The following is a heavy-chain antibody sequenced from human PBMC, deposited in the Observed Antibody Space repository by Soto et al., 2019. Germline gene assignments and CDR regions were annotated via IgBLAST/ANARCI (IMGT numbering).Heavy chain of an antibody. CDR3: AKPRGVEQWRGAFDS. J-gene: IGHJ3*02. Sequence: EVQLLESGGGLVQPGGSLRLSCAASGFTFSSYAMSWVRQAPGKGLEWVSAISGSGGSTYYADSVKGRFTISRDNSKNTLYLQMNSLRAEYTAVYYCAKPRGVEQWRGAFDSWGQGTMVTVSS. V-gene: IGHV3-23*01. CDR1: GFTFSSYA. CDR2: ISGSGGST. D-gene: IGHD6-19*01.